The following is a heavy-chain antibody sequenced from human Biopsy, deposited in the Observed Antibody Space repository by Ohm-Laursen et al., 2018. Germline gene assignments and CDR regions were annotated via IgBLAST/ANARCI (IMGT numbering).Heavy chain of an antibody. CDR3: AADINVWNVNY. D-gene: IGHD1-1*01. Sequence: SVKVSCKVSGYTLTELSIHWVRQVPGNGLEWMGGFAPENGKTVYAQNFQARVSLTEDTSTDTAYMELRSLRSEDTAVYYCAADINVWNVNYWGQGTQVTVSS. CDR2: FAPENGKT. V-gene: IGHV1-24*01. CDR1: GYTLTELS. J-gene: IGHJ4*02.